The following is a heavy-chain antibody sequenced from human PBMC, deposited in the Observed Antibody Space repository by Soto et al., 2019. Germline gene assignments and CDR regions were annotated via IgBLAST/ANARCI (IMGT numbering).Heavy chain of an antibody. CDR2: IIPIFGTA. V-gene: IGHV1-69*13. Sequence: ASVKVSCKASGGTFSSYAISWVRQAPGQGLEWMGGIIPIFGTANYAQKFQGRVTITADESTSTAYMELSSLRSEDTAVYYCVAYGSGSYSGYWGQGTLVTVSS. CDR3: VAYGSGSYSGY. CDR1: GGTFSSYA. D-gene: IGHD3-10*01. J-gene: IGHJ4*02.